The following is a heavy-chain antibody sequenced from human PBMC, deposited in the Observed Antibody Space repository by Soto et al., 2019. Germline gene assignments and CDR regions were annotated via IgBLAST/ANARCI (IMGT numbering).Heavy chain of an antibody. CDR1: GYTFSNYW. Sequence: EVQLVQSGAEVKKPGESLKISCKGSGYTFSNYWIGWVRQMPGKGLEWMGIIYPGDSDTRYSPAFQGQVTISADKSVGTAYLHWSSLQASDTAMFYCARRHSGYEYFVYWGQGTLVTVSS. J-gene: IGHJ4*02. V-gene: IGHV5-51*03. CDR2: IYPGDSDT. D-gene: IGHD5-12*01. CDR3: ARRHSGYEYFVY.